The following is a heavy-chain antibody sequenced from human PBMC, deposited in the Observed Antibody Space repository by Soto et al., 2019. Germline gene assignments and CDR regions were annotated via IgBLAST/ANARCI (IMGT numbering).Heavy chain of an antibody. Sequence: PGGSLRLSCAASGFTFNIFGMHWVRQAPCKGLEWVALISNDGTNKYYADSVRGRFTISRDSSKNTVFLQMDSLRADDTAVYYCAKGSTRWLESLLHYWGQGTLVTVSS. CDR1: GFTFNIFG. D-gene: IGHD5-12*01. CDR3: AKGSTRWLESLLHY. CDR2: ISNDGTNK. V-gene: IGHV3-30*18. J-gene: IGHJ4*02.